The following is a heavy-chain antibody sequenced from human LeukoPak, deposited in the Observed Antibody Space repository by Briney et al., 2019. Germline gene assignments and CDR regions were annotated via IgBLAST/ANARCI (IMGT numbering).Heavy chain of an antibody. CDR3: ARTLTPGDLDFDY. CDR2: INPNSGGT. V-gene: IGHV1-2*06. D-gene: IGHD7-27*01. J-gene: IGHJ4*02. Sequence: ASVKVSCKASGYTFTGYYMHWVRQAPGQGLEWMGRINPNSGGTNYAQKFQGRATMTRDTSISTAYMELSRLRSDDTAVYYCARTLTPGDLDFDYWGQGTLVTVSS. CDR1: GYTFTGYY.